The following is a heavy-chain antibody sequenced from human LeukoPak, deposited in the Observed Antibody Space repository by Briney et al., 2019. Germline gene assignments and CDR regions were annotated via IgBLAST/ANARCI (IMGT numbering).Heavy chain of an antibody. J-gene: IGHJ4*02. V-gene: IGHV3-21*01. CDR1: GYTFSSYS. CDR3: VRLRRNSYTSGFYYYYDF. CDR2: ISVRSNYI. Sequence: GGSLRLSCLASGYTFSSYSTNWVRQAPGKGLEWVSSISVRSNYIYYADSVRGRFRISRDDARDSLYLQMNSLRAEDTAVYYCVRLRRNSYTSGFYYYYDFWGQGTLVTVSS. D-gene: IGHD3-22*01.